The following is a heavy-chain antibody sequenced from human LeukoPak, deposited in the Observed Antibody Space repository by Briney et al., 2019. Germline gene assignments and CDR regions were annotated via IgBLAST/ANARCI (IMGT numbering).Heavy chain of an antibody. D-gene: IGHD3-3*01. V-gene: IGHV4-34*01. CDR3: ARQGVRYYDFWSGYPGYADY. J-gene: IGHJ4*02. CDR1: GGSFSGYY. CDR2: INRSGST. Sequence: SETLSLTCAVYGGSFSGYYWSWIRQPPGKGLEWIGEINRSGSTNYNPSLKSRVTISVDTSKNQFSLKLSSVTAADTAVYYCARQGVRYYDFWSGYPGYADYWGQGTLVTVSS.